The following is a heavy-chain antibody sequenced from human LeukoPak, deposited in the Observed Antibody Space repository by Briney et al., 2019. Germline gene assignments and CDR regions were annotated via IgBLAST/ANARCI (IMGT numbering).Heavy chain of an antibody. Sequence: SQTLSLTCAISGDIVSNNIATWNWVRQSPSRGLEWLGRTYYRSRWGNDYAISVKSRITINPDTSRNQFSLQLNSVTPEDTAVYYCARGFRGEWPRFWWFDPWGQGTLVTVSS. CDR2: TYYRSRWGN. J-gene: IGHJ5*02. CDR3: ARGFRGEWPRFWWFDP. D-gene: IGHD3-16*01. V-gene: IGHV6-1*01. CDR1: GDIVSNNIAT.